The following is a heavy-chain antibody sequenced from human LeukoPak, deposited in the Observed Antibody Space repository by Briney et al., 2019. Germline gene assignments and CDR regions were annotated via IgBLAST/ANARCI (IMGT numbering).Heavy chain of an antibody. J-gene: IGHJ6*03. CDR3: ARTSRMVRGVIYYYYMDV. CDR1: GYTFTSYD. CDR2: MNPNSGNT. Sequence: GASVKVSCKASGYTFTSYDINWVRQATGQGIEWMGWMNPNSGNTGYAQKFQGRVTMTRNTSISTAYMELSSLRSEDTAVYYCARTSRMVRGVIYYYYMDVWGKGTTVTVSS. V-gene: IGHV1-8*01. D-gene: IGHD3-10*01.